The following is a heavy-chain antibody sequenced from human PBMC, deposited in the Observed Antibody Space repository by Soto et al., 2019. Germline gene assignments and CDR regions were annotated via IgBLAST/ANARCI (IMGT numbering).Heavy chain of an antibody. CDR3: AREGYIGYENYDYYGMDV. V-gene: IGHV3-7*01. CDR1: GFTFSSYW. Sequence: PGGSLRLSCAASGFTFSSYWMSCVRQAPGKWLEGVANIKQDGSEKYYVDSVKGRFTISRDNANNSLYLQMNSLRAEDTAVYYCAREGYIGYENYDYYGMDVLGQGATVNVSS. J-gene: IGHJ6*02. CDR2: IKQDGSEK. D-gene: IGHD5-12*01.